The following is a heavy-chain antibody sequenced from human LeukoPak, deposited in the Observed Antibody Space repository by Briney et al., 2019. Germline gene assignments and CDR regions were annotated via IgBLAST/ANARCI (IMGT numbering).Heavy chain of an antibody. CDR1: GGSISSYY. CDR3: ARDSPSGYYFYGMDV. D-gene: IGHD6-19*01. Sequence: SETLSLTCTVSGGSISSYYWSWIRQPPGKGLEWIGYIYYSGSTKYNRSLRSRVTISGDTSKNQISLKLSSVTAADTAVYYCARDSPSGYYFYGMDVWGQGTTVTVPS. J-gene: IGHJ6*02. V-gene: IGHV4-59*01. CDR2: IYYSGST.